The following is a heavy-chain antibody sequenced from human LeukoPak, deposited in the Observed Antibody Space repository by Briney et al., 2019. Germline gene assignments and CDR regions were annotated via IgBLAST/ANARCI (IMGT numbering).Heavy chain of an antibody. CDR2: IYTGGTT. CDR1: GFSVSNNY. CDR3: AKQGIYDILTGYWDY. Sequence: PGGSLRLSCAASGFSVSNNYMSWVRQAPGKGLEWVSVIYTGGTTYYADSVKGRFTFSRDNSKSTLYLQMNSLRAEDTAVYYCAKQGIYDILTGYWDYWGQGTLVTVSS. V-gene: IGHV3-53*01. D-gene: IGHD3-9*01. J-gene: IGHJ4*02.